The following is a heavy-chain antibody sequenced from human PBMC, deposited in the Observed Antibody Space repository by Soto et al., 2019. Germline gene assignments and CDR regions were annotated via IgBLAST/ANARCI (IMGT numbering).Heavy chain of an antibody. J-gene: IGHJ6*03. CDR1: GGSISRYY. Sequence: SETLSLTYTVSGGSISRYYWSWIRQPPGKGLEWIGYIYYSGSTNYNPSLKSRVTISVDTSKNQFSLKLSSVTAADTAVYYCARDGGSSSVQGISSYSMDVWGKGTMVT. CDR3: ARDGGSSSVQGISSYSMDV. CDR2: IYYSGST. D-gene: IGHD6-6*01. V-gene: IGHV4-59*01.